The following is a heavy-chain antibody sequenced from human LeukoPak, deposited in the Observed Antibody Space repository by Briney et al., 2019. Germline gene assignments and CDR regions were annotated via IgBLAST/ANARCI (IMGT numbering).Heavy chain of an antibody. CDR3: ARCFYSSGWYTVGAYYYYYGMDV. D-gene: IGHD6-19*01. CDR2: ISYDGSNK. CDR1: GFTFSSYA. V-gene: IGHV3-30-3*01. J-gene: IGHJ6*02. Sequence: GGSLRLSCAASGFTFSSYAMHWVRQAPGKGLEWVAVISYDGSNKYYADSVKGRFTISRDNSKNTLYLQMNSLRAEDTAVYYCARCFYSSGWYTVGAYYYYYGMDVWGQGTTVTVSS.